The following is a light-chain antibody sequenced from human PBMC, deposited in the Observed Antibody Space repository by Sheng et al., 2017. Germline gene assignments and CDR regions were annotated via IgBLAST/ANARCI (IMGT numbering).Light chain of an antibody. CDR3: HVWDSSSDHVRV. V-gene: IGLV3-21*02. CDR1: TLEVKV. Sequence: SYVLTQPPSVSVAPGQDGQDYRVGETTLEVKVCTGTNRSQARPLCWSSMMIATGPQTSLSRFSGSNSGNTATLTISRVEAGDEADFYCHVWDSSSDHVRVFGGGTKLTVL. J-gene: IGLJ3*02. CDR2: MIA.